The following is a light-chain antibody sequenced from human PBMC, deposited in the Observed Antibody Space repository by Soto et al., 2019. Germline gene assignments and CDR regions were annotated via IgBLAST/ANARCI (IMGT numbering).Light chain of an antibody. CDR1: SSDVGSYNF. V-gene: IGLV2-23*02. CDR3: CSYAGNSGV. CDR2: EVS. J-gene: IGLJ3*02. Sequence: ALTQPASVSGSPGQSIIISCTGTSSDVGSYNFVSWYQQHPGKAPKLMIYEVSKRPSGVSNRFSGSKSGNTASLTISGLQPEDEADYYCCSYAGNSGVFGGGTKVTVL.